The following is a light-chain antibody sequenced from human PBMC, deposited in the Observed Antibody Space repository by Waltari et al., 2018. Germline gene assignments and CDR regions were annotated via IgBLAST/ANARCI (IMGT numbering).Light chain of an antibody. J-gene: IGKJ5*01. Sequence: DIQMTQSPSSLSASVGDRVTITCKASQGIRNYLHWYQHKPGKDPKLLIYDASNLETGVPPRFSRSGSGTDFTFTISSLQPEEIARYDCQQSDTLPPSFGQGTRLEIK. CDR3: QQSDTLPPS. CDR1: QGIRNY. CDR2: DAS. V-gene: IGKV1-33*01.